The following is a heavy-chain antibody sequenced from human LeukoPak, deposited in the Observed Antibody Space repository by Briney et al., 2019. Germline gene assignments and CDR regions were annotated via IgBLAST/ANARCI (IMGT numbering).Heavy chain of an antibody. J-gene: IGHJ4*02. CDR3: AKASGGTCYSSIDY. CDR1: GFTFSSYA. D-gene: IGHD2-15*01. CDR2: ISGSGVST. Sequence: PGGSLRLSCAASGFTFSSYAMSWVRQAPGKGLEWVSSISGSGVSTYSADSMKGRFTISRDNSKNTVYLQMNSLRVEDTAVYYCAKASGGTCYSSIDYWGQGFLVTVSS. V-gene: IGHV3-23*01.